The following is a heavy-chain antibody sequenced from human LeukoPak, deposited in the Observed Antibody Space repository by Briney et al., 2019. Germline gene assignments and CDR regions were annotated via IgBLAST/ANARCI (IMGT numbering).Heavy chain of an antibody. J-gene: IGHJ3*01. CDR2: VSFTGST. CDR3: ARNFARNSGDYGNDAFDV. D-gene: IGHD4-17*01. V-gene: IGHV4-59*01. CDR1: GDSLNFFY. Sequence: SETLSLTCTVSGDSLNFFYWTWIRQSPGKGLEWVGYVSFTGSTYYNPSLKSRASILMDTSKSHFSLKLSSVTTADTAVYYCARNFARNSGDYGNDAFDVWGQGTMVSVSS.